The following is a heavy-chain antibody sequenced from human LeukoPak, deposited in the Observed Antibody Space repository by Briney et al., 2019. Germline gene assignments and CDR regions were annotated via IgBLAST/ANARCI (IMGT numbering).Heavy chain of an antibody. V-gene: IGHV1-18*01. D-gene: IGHD4-17*01. Sequence: ASVKVSCKASGYTFTSYGISWVRQAPGQGLEWMGWISAYNGNTNYVQKLQGRVTMTTDTSTSTAYMELRSLRSDDTAVYYSARDGNGDYGHQFDYWGQGTLVTVSS. J-gene: IGHJ4*02. CDR3: ARDGNGDYGHQFDY. CDR2: ISAYNGNT. CDR1: GYTFTSYG.